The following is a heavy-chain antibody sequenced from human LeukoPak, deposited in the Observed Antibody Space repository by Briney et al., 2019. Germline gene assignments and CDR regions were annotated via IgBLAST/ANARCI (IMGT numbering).Heavy chain of an antibody. D-gene: IGHD4-17*01. Sequence: GGSLRLSCAASGFTVSSNYMSWVRQAPGKGLEWVSVIYSGGSTYYADSVKGRFTISRDNSKNTLYLQMNSLRAEDTAVYYCAREAHGDYLFDYWGQGTLVTVSS. CDR2: IYSGGST. J-gene: IGHJ4*02. CDR3: AREAHGDYLFDY. CDR1: GFTVSSNY. V-gene: IGHV3-53*01.